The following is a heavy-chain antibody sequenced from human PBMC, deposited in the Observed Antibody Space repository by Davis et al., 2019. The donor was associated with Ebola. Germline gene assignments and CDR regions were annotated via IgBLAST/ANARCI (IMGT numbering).Heavy chain of an antibody. Sequence: SVKVSCKASGGTFSSYTISWVRQAPGQGLEWMGRIIPILGIANYAQKFQGRVTITADKSTSTAYMELSSLRSEDTAVYYCASAAGWLANWFDPWGQGTLVTVSS. D-gene: IGHD6-19*01. CDR3: ASAAGWLANWFDP. J-gene: IGHJ5*02. CDR1: GGTFSSYT. V-gene: IGHV1-69*02. CDR2: IIPILGIA.